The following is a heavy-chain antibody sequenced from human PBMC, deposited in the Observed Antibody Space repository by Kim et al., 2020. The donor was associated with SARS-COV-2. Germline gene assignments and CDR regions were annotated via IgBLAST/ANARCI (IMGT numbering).Heavy chain of an antibody. CDR2: IDGSGGTT. D-gene: IGHD1-26*01. J-gene: IGHJ4*02. CDR1: GFTFTGYA. Sequence: GGSLRLSCTTSGFTFTGYAMSWVRQAPGKGLEWVSRIDGSGGTTYYVDSVKGRFTTSRDKSKNTLYLQMSTFRADDTADYYWMKAGWGATFDHWGQG. CDR3: MKAGWGATFDH. V-gene: IGHV3-23*01.